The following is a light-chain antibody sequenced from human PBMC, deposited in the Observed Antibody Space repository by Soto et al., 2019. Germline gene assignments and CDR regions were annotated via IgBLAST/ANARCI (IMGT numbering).Light chain of an antibody. CDR1: QTLINNY. J-gene: IGKJ1*01. V-gene: IGKV3-20*01. CDR3: HHFANSRWT. CDR2: GGS. Sequence: ESVLMQSPDSLFSSTGDNATVSCMARQTLINNYLAWSQHNPCHAPRLLIFGGSSRACCVPMKFSGGGSGTQFTLPISIVESDDVAVYYCHHFANSRWTFVQGTKLDIK.